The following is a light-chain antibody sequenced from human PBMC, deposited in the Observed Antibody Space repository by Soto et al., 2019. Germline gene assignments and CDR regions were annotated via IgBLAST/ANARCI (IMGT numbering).Light chain of an antibody. V-gene: IGLV4-69*01. Sequence: QSVLTQSPSVSASLGASVKLTCTLSSGHSSYAIAWHQQQPEKGPRFLMKLNSDGGHIKGDGIPDRFSASSSGAERYLTISSLQSEDEADYYCQTWGTGILVVFGGGTQLTVL. CDR1: SGHSSYA. J-gene: IGLJ2*01. CDR2: LNSDGGH. CDR3: QTWGTGILVV.